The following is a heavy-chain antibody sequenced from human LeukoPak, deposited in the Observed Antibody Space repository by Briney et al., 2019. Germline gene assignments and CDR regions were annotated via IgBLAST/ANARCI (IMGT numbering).Heavy chain of an antibody. CDR2: IAVYNGIP. D-gene: IGHD3-10*01. J-gene: IGHJ4*02. CDR1: GYSFDSFH. Sequence: ASVKVSCKASGYSFDSFHIAWVRQAPGHGLEWMGWIAVYNGIPKYVENLQGRITKTADTSTRTAYMELRGLTSDDTAVYYCARDHSGFHLDYWGQGTLVTVSS. CDR3: ARDHSGFHLDY. V-gene: IGHV1-18*01.